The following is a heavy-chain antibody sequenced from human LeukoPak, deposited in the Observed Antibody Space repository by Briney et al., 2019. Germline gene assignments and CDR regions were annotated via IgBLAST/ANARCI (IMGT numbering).Heavy chain of an antibody. CDR2: INPNSGGT. CDR1: GYTFTGYY. Sequence: ASVKVSCKASGYTFTGYYMHWVRQAPGQGLEWMGWINPNSGGTNYAQKFQGRVTMTRDTSISTAYMELSRLTSDDTAVYYCARSGPQWLVRKYDAFDIWGQETMVTVSS. CDR3: ARSGPQWLVRKYDAFDI. J-gene: IGHJ3*02. D-gene: IGHD6-19*01. V-gene: IGHV1-2*02.